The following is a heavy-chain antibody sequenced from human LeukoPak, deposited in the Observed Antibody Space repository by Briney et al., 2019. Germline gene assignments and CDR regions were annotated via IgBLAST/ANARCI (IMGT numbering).Heavy chain of an antibody. Sequence: ASVKVSCKASGYTFTGYYMHWVRQAPGQGLEWMGRINPNSGGTNYAQKFQGRVTMTRDTSISTAYMELSRLRSDDTAVYYCASPRLGTGTTVRNACDIWGQGTMVTVSS. D-gene: IGHD1-7*01. CDR1: GYTFTGYY. CDR3: ASPRLGTGTTVRNACDI. CDR2: INPNSGGT. J-gene: IGHJ3*02. V-gene: IGHV1-2*06.